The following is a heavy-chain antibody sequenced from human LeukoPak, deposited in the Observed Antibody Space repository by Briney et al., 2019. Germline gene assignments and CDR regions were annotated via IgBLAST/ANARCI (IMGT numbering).Heavy chain of an antibody. V-gene: IGHV3-30*03. CDR1: GFSFSVYW. CDR3: ARDLMIRFPEYYFDY. D-gene: IGHD3-16*01. Sequence: GGSLRLSCAASGFSFSVYWMHWVRQAPGKGLEWVAIISYDGSNKYYADSVKGRFTISRDNSKNTLYLQMNSLRAEDTAVYYCARDLMIRFPEYYFDYWGQGTLVTVSS. J-gene: IGHJ4*02. CDR2: ISYDGSNK.